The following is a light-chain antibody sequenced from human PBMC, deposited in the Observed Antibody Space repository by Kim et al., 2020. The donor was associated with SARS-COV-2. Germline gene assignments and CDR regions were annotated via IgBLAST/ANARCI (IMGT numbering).Light chain of an antibody. V-gene: IGKV3-20*01. CDR2: GVS. J-gene: IGKJ5*01. Sequence: ELAWTQSPVTLSLSSGARATPTCRASPSVSGSYLGWYQQKPGQAPRLFIYGVSTRDTGIPDRFSGSGSGTDFTLNINRLETEDFAMYYCEQDTKAPDTFGGGTRMEIK. CDR1: PSVSGSY. CDR3: EQDTKAPDT.